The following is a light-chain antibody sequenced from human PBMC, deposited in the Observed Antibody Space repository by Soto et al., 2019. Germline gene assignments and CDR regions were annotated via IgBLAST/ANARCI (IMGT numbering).Light chain of an antibody. Sequence: DIQMTQSPSTLSGSVGDRVTITCRASQTISSGLAWYQQKPGKAPKLLIYKASTLKSGVPSRFSGSGSGTEFTLTISSLQPDEFATYYCQHYNSYSEAFGQGTKVELK. V-gene: IGKV1-5*03. CDR3: QHYNSYSEA. CDR2: KAS. CDR1: QTISSG. J-gene: IGKJ1*01.